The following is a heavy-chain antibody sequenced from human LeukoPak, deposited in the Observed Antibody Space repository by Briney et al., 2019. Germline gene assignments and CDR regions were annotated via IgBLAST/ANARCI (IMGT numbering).Heavy chain of an antibody. J-gene: IGHJ4*02. V-gene: IGHV1-69*05. CDR2: IIPIFGTA. Sequence: GASVKVSCKASGGTFSSYAISWVRQAPGQGLEWMGGIIPIFGTANYAQKFQGRVTITTDESTSTAYMELSSLRSEDTAVYYCAREGGSSSIRYYFDYWGQGTLVTASS. CDR1: GGTFSSYA. D-gene: IGHD6-13*01. CDR3: AREGGSSSIRYYFDY.